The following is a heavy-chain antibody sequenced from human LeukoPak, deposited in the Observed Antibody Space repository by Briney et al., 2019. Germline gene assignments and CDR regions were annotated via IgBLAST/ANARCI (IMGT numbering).Heavy chain of an antibody. CDR2: ISSSGSTI. J-gene: IGHJ6*04. V-gene: IGHV3-48*03. Sequence: GGSLRLSCAASGFTFSSYEMNWVRQAPGKGLEWVSYISSSGSTIYYADSVKGRFTICRDNAKDSLYLQMNRLRAEDTAVYYCAELGITMIGGVWGKGPTVTISS. CDR1: GFTFSSYE. D-gene: IGHD3-10*02. CDR3: AELGITMIGGV.